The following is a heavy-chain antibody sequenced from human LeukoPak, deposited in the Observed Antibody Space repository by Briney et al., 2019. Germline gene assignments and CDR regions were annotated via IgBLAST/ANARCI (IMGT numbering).Heavy chain of an antibody. Sequence: GSLRLSCAASGFTFNSYAMSWVRQAPGKGLEWVSTISGSGGTTYYADSVKGRFTISRDNSENTLYLQMNSLRAEDTAVYYCAKDKSTTFYYFDYWGQGTLVTVSS. CDR1: GFTFNSYA. J-gene: IGHJ4*02. D-gene: IGHD2-2*01. CDR2: ISGSGGTT. V-gene: IGHV3-23*01. CDR3: AKDKSTTFYYFDY.